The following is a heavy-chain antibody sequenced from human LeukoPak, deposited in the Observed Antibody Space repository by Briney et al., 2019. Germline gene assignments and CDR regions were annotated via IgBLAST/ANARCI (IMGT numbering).Heavy chain of an antibody. V-gene: IGHV1-69*06. CDR3: ARERGANYYDTQFDP. D-gene: IGHD3-22*01. J-gene: IGHJ5*02. CDR1: GGTFSSYA. CDR2: IIPIFGTA. Sequence: SVKVSCKASGGTFSSYAISWVRQAPVQGLEWMGGIIPIFGTANYAQKFQGRVTITADKSTSTAYMELSSLRSEDTAVYYCARERGANYYDTQFDPWGQGTLVTVSS.